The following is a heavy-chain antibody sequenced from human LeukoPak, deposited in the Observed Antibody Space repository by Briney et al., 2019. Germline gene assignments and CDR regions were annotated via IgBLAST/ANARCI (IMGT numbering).Heavy chain of an antibody. D-gene: IGHD6-19*01. CDR2: IYYSGSA. CDR1: GGSISSSNYY. Sequence: PSETLSLTCTVSGGSISSSNYYWGWIRQPPGKGLEWIGSIYYSGSASYNPSLKSRVTISVDTSKNQFSLKMSSMTAADTAGYCCARNFSSGWFDYWGQGTLVTVSS. V-gene: IGHV4-39*07. CDR3: ARNFSSGWFDY. J-gene: IGHJ4*02.